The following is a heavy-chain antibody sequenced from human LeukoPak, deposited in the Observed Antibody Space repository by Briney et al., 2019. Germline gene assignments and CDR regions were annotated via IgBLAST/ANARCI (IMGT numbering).Heavy chain of an antibody. CDR1: GFTFSSYA. J-gene: IGHJ4*02. V-gene: IGHV3-30*01. CDR2: ISYDGSNK. CDR3: ARDSVRLNSGCFDY. D-gene: IGHD6-19*01. Sequence: PGGSLRLSCAASGFTFSSYAMHWVRQAPGKGLEWVAVISYDGSNKYYADSVKGRFTISRDNSKNTLYLQMNSLRAEDTAVYYCARDSVRLNSGCFDYWGQGTLVTVSS.